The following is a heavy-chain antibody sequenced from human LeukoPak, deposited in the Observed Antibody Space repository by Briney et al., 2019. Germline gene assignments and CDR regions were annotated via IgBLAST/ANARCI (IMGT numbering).Heavy chain of an antibody. Sequence: GGSLSLSCAASGFTFRNYWMSWVRQAPGKGLEWVAVISYDGSNKYYADSVKGRFTISRDNSKNTVYLQMNSLRAEDTAVYNCARCFPPRTMTTQQAGIDYCGQGTLVTVSS. D-gene: IGHD1-1*01. V-gene: IGHV3-30*03. CDR3: ARCFPPRTMTTQQAGIDY. J-gene: IGHJ4*01. CDR1: GFTFRNYW. CDR2: ISYDGSNK.